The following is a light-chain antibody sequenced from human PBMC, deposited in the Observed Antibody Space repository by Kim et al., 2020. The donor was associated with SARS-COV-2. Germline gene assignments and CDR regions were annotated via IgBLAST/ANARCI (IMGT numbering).Light chain of an antibody. V-gene: IGLV2-14*03. J-gene: IGLJ3*02. CDR3: SSYTSSDTLV. Sequence: QSALTQPASVSGSPGQSITISCTGTSTDVGGYDYVSWYQQHPGKAPKLMIYAVNHRPSGVSSRFSGSKSGYTASLTISRLLSEDEADYYCSSYTSSDTLVFGGGTQLTVL. CDR1: STDVGGYDY. CDR2: AVN.